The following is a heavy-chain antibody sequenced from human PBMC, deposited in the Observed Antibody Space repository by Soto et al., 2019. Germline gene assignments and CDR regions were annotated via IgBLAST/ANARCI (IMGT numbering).Heavy chain of an antibody. CDR3: ARPYDSSDYYGGGMDV. V-gene: IGHV1-69*13. J-gene: IGHJ6*02. CDR2: IIPILGTA. D-gene: IGHD3-22*01. CDR1: GGTFNNNA. Sequence: SVKVSCKASGGTFNNNAISWVRQAPGQGLEWMGGIIPILGTANYAQKFRGRVTITADESTSTGYMDLSSLRSEDTAVYYCARPYDSSDYYGGGMDVWGQGTTVTVS.